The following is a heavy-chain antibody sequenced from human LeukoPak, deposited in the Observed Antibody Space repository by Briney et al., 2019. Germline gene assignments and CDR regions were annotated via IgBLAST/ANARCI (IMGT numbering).Heavy chain of an antibody. J-gene: IGHJ4*02. D-gene: IGHD5-12*01. V-gene: IGHV3-49*04. CDR3: TRVIVATKDY. CDR2: IRSKAYDGTT. Sequence: GRSLRLSCTGSGFTFGDYAMNWDRQAPGKGLEWVGFIRSKAYDGTTEYAASVKGRFTISRDDSKSIAYLQMNSLKTEDTAVYYCTRVIVATKDYWGQGTLVTVSS. CDR1: GFTFGDYA.